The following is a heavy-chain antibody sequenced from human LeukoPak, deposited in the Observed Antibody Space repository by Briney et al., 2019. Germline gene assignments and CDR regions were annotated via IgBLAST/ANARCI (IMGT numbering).Heavy chain of an antibody. J-gene: IGHJ4*02. D-gene: IGHD4-17*01. V-gene: IGHV3-53*01. Sequence: GGSLRLSCAASGSTVSSNYMTWVRQAPGKGLEWVSVIYSGGSSYYADSVKGRFTISRDNSKNTLYLQMNSLRAEDTAVYYCAKVSRGEPSDYWGQGTLVTVSS. CDR2: IYSGGSS. CDR1: GSTVSSNY. CDR3: AKVSRGEPSDY.